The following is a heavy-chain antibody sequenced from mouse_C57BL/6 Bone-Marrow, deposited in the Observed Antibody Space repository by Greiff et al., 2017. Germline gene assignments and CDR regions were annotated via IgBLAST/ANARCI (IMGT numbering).Heavy chain of an antibody. CDR2: ISSGGSYT. CDR3: ARQGVYDYDGWYFDV. Sequence: DVMLVESGGDLVKPGGSLKLSCAASGFTFSSYGMSWVRQTPDKRQEWVATISSGGSYTYYPDSVQGRFTISRDNAKNTLYLQMGSLKSEDTAMYYCARQGVYDYDGWYFDVWGTGTTVTVSS. D-gene: IGHD2-4*01. CDR1: GFTFSSYG. J-gene: IGHJ1*03. V-gene: IGHV5-6*02.